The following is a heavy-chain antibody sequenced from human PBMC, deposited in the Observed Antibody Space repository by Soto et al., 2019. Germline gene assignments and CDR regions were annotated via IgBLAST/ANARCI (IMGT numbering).Heavy chain of an antibody. CDR2: IYYSGST. CDR1: GGSVSSGSYY. V-gene: IGHV4-61*01. CDR3: AGGLSPSDY. J-gene: IGHJ4*02. Sequence: QVQLQESGPGLVKPSETLSLTCTVSGGSVSSGSYYWSWIRQPPGKGLEWIGYIYYSGSTNYNPALKSRVTISVEASKNQFSLKLSSVTAADTAVYYCAGGLSPSDYWGQGTLVTVSS. D-gene: IGHD3-16*01.